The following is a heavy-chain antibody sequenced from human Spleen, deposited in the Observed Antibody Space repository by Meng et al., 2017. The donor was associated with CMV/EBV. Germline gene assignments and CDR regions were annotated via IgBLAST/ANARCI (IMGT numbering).Heavy chain of an antibody. CDR1: ISSDNHY. CDR2: IYYRGST. J-gene: IGHJ1*01. CDR3: ARGHPWDYDNNPGAEFFQH. V-gene: IGHV4-30-4*08. Sequence: ISSDNHYWSWIRQPPGKGLEWIGYIYYRGSTHYNPPLMSRVTISVDTSKNQFSLRLNSLTAADTAVYYCARGHPWDYDNNPGAEFFQHWGQGTLVTVSS. D-gene: IGHD3-22*01.